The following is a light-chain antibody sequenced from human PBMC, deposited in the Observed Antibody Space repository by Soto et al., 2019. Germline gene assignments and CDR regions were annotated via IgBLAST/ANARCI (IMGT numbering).Light chain of an antibody. CDR2: DTS. Sequence: QAVVTQEPSLTVSPGGTFTLTCGSSTGADTSGHYPYWFQQKPGQAPRTLIYDTSNKHSWTPARFSGSPLGGNAALTLSGAQPEDESEYYGLLSYSGDRWGWVFGGGTKLTVL. CDR1: TGADTSGHY. V-gene: IGLV7-46*01. CDR3: LLSYSGDRWGWV. J-gene: IGLJ3*02.